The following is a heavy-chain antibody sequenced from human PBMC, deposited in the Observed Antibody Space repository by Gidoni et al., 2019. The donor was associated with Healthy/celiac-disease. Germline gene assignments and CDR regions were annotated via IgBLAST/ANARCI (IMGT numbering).Heavy chain of an antibody. CDR1: AGPISSYY. J-gene: IGHJ2*01. D-gene: IGHD3-16*01. CDR2: IYYSGST. Sequence: QVQLQESGPGLVKPSETLSLTCTVPAGPISSYYWSWIRQPPGKGLEWIGYIYYSGSTNYNPSLKSRVTISVDTSKNQFSLKLSSVTAADTAVYYCARVPSLGGVGYWYFDLWGRGTLVTVSS. V-gene: IGHV4-59*01. CDR3: ARVPSLGGVGYWYFDL.